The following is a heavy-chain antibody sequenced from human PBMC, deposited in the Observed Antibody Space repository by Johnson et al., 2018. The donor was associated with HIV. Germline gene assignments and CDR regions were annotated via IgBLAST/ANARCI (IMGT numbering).Heavy chain of an antibody. V-gene: IGHV3-30*02. Sequence: QVQLVESGGGVVQPGRSLRLSCAGSGFTFSTYGMAWVRQAPGKGLEWVAFIRYGGSNKYYADSVKGRFTISRDNSKNTRYLQMNSLRADDTPVYYCAIPLGVPTDEDAFEIWCQGTMVTVSS. CDR1: GFTFSTYG. D-gene: IGHD2-2*01. CDR2: IRYGGSNK. CDR3: AIPLGVPTDEDAFEI. J-gene: IGHJ3*02.